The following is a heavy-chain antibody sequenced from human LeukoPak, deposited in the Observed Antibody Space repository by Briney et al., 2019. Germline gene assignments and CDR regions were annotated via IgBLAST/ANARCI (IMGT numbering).Heavy chain of an antibody. V-gene: IGHV3-48*01. D-gene: IGHD3-16*01. Sequence: GGSLRLFCAASGFTFNKYPMHGVRQAPGRGLEWISNIRDDSDGTTYADSVKGRFTISRDNAKNSLYLQINRLRAEDTAVYDCVKDLNWAFDYWGQGTLVTVSS. CDR1: GFTFNKYP. CDR2: IRDDSDGT. J-gene: IGHJ4*02. CDR3: VKDLNWAFDY.